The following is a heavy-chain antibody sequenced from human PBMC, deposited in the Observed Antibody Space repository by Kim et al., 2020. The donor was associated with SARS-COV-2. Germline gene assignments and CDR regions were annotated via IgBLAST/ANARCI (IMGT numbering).Heavy chain of an antibody. Sequence: SGKRHVDSVKGRFTISRDNAKNSLYLQMTSLRAEDTAVYYCWAWGSSSNYWGQGSLVIVSS. D-gene: IGHD6-6*01. CDR3: WAWGSSSNY. V-gene: IGHV3-7*01. CDR2: SGK. J-gene: IGHJ4*02.